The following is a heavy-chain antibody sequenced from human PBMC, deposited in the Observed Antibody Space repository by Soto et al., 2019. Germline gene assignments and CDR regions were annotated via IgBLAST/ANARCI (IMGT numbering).Heavy chain of an antibody. V-gene: IGHV3-23*01. D-gene: IGHD2-2*01. Sequence: GGSLRLSCSGSGFTFNSYAMSWVRQAPGKGLEWVSCISGSDNTTYYAASVRGRFTISRDNSKNTLYLQMNSLRAEDTALYYCEKNADSCYSKNDYWGQGTLVTVSS. J-gene: IGHJ4*02. CDR1: GFTFNSYA. CDR3: EKNADSCYSKNDY. CDR2: ISGSDNTT.